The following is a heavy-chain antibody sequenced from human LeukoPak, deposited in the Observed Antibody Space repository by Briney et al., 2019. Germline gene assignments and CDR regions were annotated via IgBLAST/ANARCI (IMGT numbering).Heavy chain of an antibody. D-gene: IGHD3-10*01. CDR2: ISGSGAMT. Sequence: GGSLRLSCAASGINLDDYGMSWVRQAPGKGLEWVSSISGSGAMTYYADSVKGRFTISRDNAMDRLYLQMNSLRADDTAVYYCVKDRVDGSGSQFDSWGQGSLVIVSS. CDR3: VKDRVDGSGSQFDS. J-gene: IGHJ4*02. CDR1: GINLDDYG. V-gene: IGHV3-23*01.